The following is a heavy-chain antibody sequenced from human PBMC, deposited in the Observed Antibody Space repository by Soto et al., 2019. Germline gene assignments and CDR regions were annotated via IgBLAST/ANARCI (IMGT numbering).Heavy chain of an antibody. CDR2: IYTSGST. CDR3: ARGYGSGSYYNVLYYYYGMDV. V-gene: IGHV4-4*07. Sequence: PSETLSLTCTVSGGSISSYYWSWIRQPAGKGLEWIGRIYTSGSTNYNPSLKSRVTMSGDTSKNQFSLKLSPVTAADMAVYYCARGYGSGSYYNVLYYYYGMDVWGQGTTVTVSS. D-gene: IGHD3-10*01. J-gene: IGHJ6*02. CDR1: GGSISSYY.